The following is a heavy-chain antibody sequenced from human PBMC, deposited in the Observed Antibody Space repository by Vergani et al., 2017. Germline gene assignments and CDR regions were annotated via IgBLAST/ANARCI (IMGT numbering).Heavy chain of an antibody. CDR3: ARVWGYCSSTSCYQYYFDY. CDR1: GGSISSYY. Sequence: QVQLQESGPGLVKPSETLSLTCTVSGGSISSYYWSWIRQPPGKGLEWIGYIYYSGSTNYNPSLKSRVTISVDTSKNQFSLELSSVTAADTAVYYCARVWGYCSSTSCYQYYFDYWGQGTLVTVSS. V-gene: IGHV4-59*01. D-gene: IGHD2-2*01. CDR2: IYYSGST. J-gene: IGHJ4*02.